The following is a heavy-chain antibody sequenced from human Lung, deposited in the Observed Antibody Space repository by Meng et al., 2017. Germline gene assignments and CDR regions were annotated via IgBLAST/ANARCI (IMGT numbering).Heavy chain of an antibody. CDR2: IYYSGAT. CDR1: GGSISSSSNY. CDR3: ARRVHDGRHYHYFDY. D-gene: IGHD3-16*01. Sequence: QLQLQESGPGLVKPSETLSLTCPVFGGSISSSSNYWDWIRQPPGKRLEWIGSIYYSGATYYNPSLKSRVTMSVDTSKNQFSLGLSSVTAADTAVFYCARRVHDGRHYHYFDYWGQGALVTVS. V-gene: IGHV4-39*01. J-gene: IGHJ4*02.